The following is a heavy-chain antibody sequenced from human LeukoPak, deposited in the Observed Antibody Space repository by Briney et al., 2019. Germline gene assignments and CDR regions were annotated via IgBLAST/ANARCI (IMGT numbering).Heavy chain of an antibody. CDR1: GFTFRSYW. V-gene: IGHV3-7*01. CDR2: IKPDASEK. D-gene: IGHD3-22*01. J-gene: IGHJ3*02. CDR3: ARDFTPHSYYYDSSGYAFDI. Sequence: GGSLRLSCAASGFTFRSYWMSWVRQAPGKGPERVANIKPDASEKYYVDSVKGRFTVSRDNTENSLYLRMNSLRVEDTAVYYCARDFTPHSYYYDSSGYAFDIWGQGTMVTVSS.